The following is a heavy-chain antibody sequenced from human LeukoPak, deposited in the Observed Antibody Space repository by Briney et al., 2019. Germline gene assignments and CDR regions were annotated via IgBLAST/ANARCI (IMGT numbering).Heavy chain of an antibody. CDR3: ARLLGIGYIDY. CDR1: GFTFSSYS. D-gene: IGHD3-22*01. V-gene: IGHV3-48*04. J-gene: IGHJ4*02. Sequence: GGSLRLSCAASGFTFSSYSMNWVRQAPGKGLEGGSYISSSGSTIYYADSVKGRFTISRDNAKNSLYLQMNSLRAEDTAVYYCARLLGIGYIDYWGQGTLVTVSS. CDR2: ISSSGSTI.